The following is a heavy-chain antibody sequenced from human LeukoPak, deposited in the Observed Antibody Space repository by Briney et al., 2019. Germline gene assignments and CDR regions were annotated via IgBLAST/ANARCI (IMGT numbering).Heavy chain of an antibody. CDR3: ARGRYGSGRSRYGAFDI. V-gene: IGHV4-39*07. J-gene: IGHJ3*02. CDR1: GVSISSGSNY. Sequence: SETLSLTCRVSGVSISSGSNYWGWIRQPPGKTLEWIGSIYSSGSTYYNSSLKSRVTISVDTSKNQFSLKLSSVTAADTAVFYCARGRYGSGRSRYGAFDIWGQGTMVTVSS. D-gene: IGHD3-10*01. CDR2: IYSSGST.